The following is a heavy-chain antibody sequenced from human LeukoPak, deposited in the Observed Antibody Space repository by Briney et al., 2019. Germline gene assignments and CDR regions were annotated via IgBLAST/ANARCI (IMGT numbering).Heavy chain of an antibody. V-gene: IGHV3-33*08. J-gene: IGHJ6*02. CDR2: IWYDESKK. CDR1: GFTFSSYA. CDR3: ARDLISERRYYGMDV. D-gene: IGHD1-1*01. Sequence: GGSLRLSCAASGFTFSSYAMNWVRQAPGKGLEWVAIIWYDESKKYYTDSVKGRFTISRDNSKNTLYLQMNSLRVEDTAVYYCARDLISERRYYGMDVWGQGTTVTVSS.